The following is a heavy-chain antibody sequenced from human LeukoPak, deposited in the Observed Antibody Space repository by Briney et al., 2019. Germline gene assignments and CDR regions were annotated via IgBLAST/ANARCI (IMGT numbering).Heavy chain of an antibody. Sequence: SETLSLTCTVSGGSITSGAYQRGWIRQPPGKGLEWIATLSYGGSTHYSPSLKSRVTVSVDTSKNQFSLKLTFVTAADTAVYSCARRDLEMHAFDIWGQGRMVTVSS. CDR3: ARRDLEMHAFDI. D-gene: IGHD5-24*01. J-gene: IGHJ3*02. CDR2: LSYGGST. V-gene: IGHV4-39*01. CDR1: GGSITSGAYQ.